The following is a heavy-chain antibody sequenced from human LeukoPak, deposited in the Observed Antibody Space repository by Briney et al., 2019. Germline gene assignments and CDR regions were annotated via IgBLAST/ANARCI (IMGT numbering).Heavy chain of an antibody. J-gene: IGHJ3*02. Sequence: SETLSFTCTVSGGSISSSSYYWGWIRQPPGKGLEWIGSIYYSGSTYYNPSLKSRVTISVDTSKNQFSLKLSSVTAADTAVYYCARHGPYYSSGWQNAFDIWGQGTMVTVSS. D-gene: IGHD6-19*01. CDR2: IYYSGST. V-gene: IGHV4-39*01. CDR3: ARHGPYYSSGWQNAFDI. CDR1: GGSISSSSYY.